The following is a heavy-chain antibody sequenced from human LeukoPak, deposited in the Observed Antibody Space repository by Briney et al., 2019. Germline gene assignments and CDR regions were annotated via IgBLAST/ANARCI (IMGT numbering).Heavy chain of an antibody. D-gene: IGHD3-10*01. CDR1: GYTFTGYY. V-gene: IGHV1-2*02. Sequence: ASVKVSCKASGYTFTGYYMHWVRQAPGQGLEWMGWINPNSGDTNYAQKFQGRVTMTRDTSISTAYMELSRLRSDDTAVYYCARTPPGGASHYYYYMDVWGKGTTVTVSS. J-gene: IGHJ6*03. CDR2: INPNSGDT. CDR3: ARTPPGGASHYYYYMDV.